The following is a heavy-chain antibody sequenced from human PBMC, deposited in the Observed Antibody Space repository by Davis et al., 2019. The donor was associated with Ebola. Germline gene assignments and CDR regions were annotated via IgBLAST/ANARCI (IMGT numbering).Heavy chain of an antibody. V-gene: IGHV1-18*01. CDR1: GYTFTSYG. CDR2: ISAYNGNT. CDR3: ARTGIVGTTTTASDI. D-gene: IGHD1-26*01. Sequence: ASVKVSCKASGYTFTSYGISWVRQAPGQGLEWMGWISAYNGNTNYAQKVQGRVTMTTDTSTGTAYLDLRSLRSDDTAVYFCARTGIVGTTTTASDIWGQGTLVTVSS. J-gene: IGHJ3*02.